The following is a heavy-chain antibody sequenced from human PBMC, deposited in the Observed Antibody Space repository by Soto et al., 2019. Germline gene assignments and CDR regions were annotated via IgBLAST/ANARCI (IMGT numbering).Heavy chain of an antibody. D-gene: IGHD1-7*01. V-gene: IGHV4-39*01. CDR3: ATGGRNYYYFDY. CDR2: IYYSGRA. CDR1: GGSISSSSYY. J-gene: IGHJ4*02. Sequence: QLQLQESGPGLVKPSETLSLTCTVSGGSISSSSYYWGWIRQPPGKGLEWIGSIYYSGRAYYNPSLGSRVTISVDTSKNQFSLRLSSVTAADTAVYYCATGGRNYYYFDYWGQGTLVTVSS.